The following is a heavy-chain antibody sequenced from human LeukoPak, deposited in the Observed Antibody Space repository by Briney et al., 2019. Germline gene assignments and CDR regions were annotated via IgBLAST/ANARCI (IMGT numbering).Heavy chain of an antibody. J-gene: IGHJ4*02. Sequence: PSETQSLTCTVSSGSISRHYWSWIPEPPGKGREWIGYIYYSGNTKYNPSFKRRVPISVDTSKKQFSLKLRSVTAADTAVYFCARGYSSSSGRPDYWGQGTQVTVSS. D-gene: IGHD6-6*01. V-gene: IGHV4-59*08. CDR2: IYYSGNT. CDR3: ARGYSSSSGRPDY. CDR1: SGSISRHY.